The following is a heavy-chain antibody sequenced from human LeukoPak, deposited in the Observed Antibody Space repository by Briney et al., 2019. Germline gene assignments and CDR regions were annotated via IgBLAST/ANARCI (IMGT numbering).Heavy chain of an antibody. V-gene: IGHV4-34*01. CDR3: ARGFESSTVTTSFGSGVDY. Sequence: SETLSLTCAVYGGSFSGYYWSWIRQPPGKGLEWIGEINHSGSTNHNPSLKSRVTISVDTSKNQFSLKLSSVTAADTAVYYCARGFESSTVTTSFGSGVDYWGQGTLVTVSS. CDR2: INHSGST. D-gene: IGHD4-17*01. CDR1: GGSFSGYY. J-gene: IGHJ4*02.